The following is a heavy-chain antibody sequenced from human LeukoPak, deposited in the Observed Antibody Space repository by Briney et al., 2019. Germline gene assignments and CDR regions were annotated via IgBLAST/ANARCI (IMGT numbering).Heavy chain of an antibody. D-gene: IGHD5-18*01. CDR1: GYTFTGYY. V-gene: IGHV1-2*02. Sequence: ASVKVSCKASGYTFTGYYMHWVRQAPGQGLEWMGWINPNSGGTNYAQKFQGRVTMTRDTSISTAYMELSRLRSGDTAVYYCARALATRGYSYGPGGYYFDYWGQGTLVTVSS. CDR3: ARALATRGYSYGPGGYYFDY. J-gene: IGHJ4*02. CDR2: INPNSGGT.